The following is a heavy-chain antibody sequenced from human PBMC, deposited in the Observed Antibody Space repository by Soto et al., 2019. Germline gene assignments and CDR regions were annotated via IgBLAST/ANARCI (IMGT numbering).Heavy chain of an antibody. Sequence: PSETLSLTCTVSGGSISSYYWSWIRQPPGKGLEWIGYIYYSGSTNYNPSLKSRVTISVDTSKNQFSLKLSSVTAADTAVYYCARGGAISMYNWKDGMVDYWGPGTPVTVYS. CDR2: IYYSGST. CDR3: ARGGAISMYNWKDGMVDY. D-gene: IGHD1-20*01. CDR1: GGSISSYY. V-gene: IGHV4-59*01. J-gene: IGHJ4*02.